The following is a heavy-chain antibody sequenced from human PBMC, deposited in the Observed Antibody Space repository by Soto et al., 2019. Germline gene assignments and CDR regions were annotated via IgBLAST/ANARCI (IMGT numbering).Heavy chain of an antibody. CDR1: GFTFSSYA. CDR3: AKDLTYDGWNREDAFDI. Sequence: GGSLRLSCAASGFTFSSYAMSWVRQAPGKGLEWVSAISGSGGSTYYADSVKGRFTISRDNSKNTLYLQMNSLRAEDTAVYYCAKDLTYDGWNREDAFDIWGQGTMVTVSS. CDR2: ISGSGGST. J-gene: IGHJ3*02. D-gene: IGHD3-16*01. V-gene: IGHV3-23*01.